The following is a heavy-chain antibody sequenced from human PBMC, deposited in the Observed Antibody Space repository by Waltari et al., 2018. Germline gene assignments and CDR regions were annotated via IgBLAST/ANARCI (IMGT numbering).Heavy chain of an antibody. CDR1: GGSFSTSA. J-gene: IGHJ1*01. CDR2: IYRILGVT. CDR3: TEDLGGRWERGSRASD. D-gene: IGHD1-26*01. V-gene: IGHV1-69*04. Sequence: QGQLVQSGAEVKRPGSSVKISCKTSGGSFSTSAINWVGQAPEHRLECLGRIYRILGVTNYEPEFHGSLSIRADKSTCMASMELYSLTSDDTAMYYCTEDLGGRWERGSRASDWGQGTVLTVDS.